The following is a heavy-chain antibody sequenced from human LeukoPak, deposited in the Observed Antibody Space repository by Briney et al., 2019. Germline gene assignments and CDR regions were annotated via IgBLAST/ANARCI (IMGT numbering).Heavy chain of an antibody. CDR2: IIPIFGTA. D-gene: IGHD4-17*01. Sequence: SVKVSCKASGGTFSSYAISWVRQAPGQGLEWMGGIIPIFGTANYAQKFQGRVTMTTDTSTTTAYMELRSLRSDDTAVYYCARGALYGEYVEDYWGQGTLVTVSS. CDR3: ARGALYGEYVEDY. J-gene: IGHJ4*02. CDR1: GGTFSSYA. V-gene: IGHV1-69*05.